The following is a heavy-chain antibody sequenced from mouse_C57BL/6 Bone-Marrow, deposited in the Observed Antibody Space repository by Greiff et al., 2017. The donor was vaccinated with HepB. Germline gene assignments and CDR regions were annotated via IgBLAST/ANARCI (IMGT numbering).Heavy chain of an antibody. CDR1: GYAFSSYW. J-gene: IGHJ1*03. CDR3: AKGATSHFDV. Sequence: QVHVKQSGAELVKPGASVKISCKASGYAFSSYWLNWVKQRPGKGLEWIGQIYPGDGDTNYNGKFKGKATLTADKSSSTAYMQLSSLTSEDSAVYFCAKGATSHFDVWGTGTTVTVSS. V-gene: IGHV1-80*01. D-gene: IGHD1-1*01. CDR2: IYPGDGDT.